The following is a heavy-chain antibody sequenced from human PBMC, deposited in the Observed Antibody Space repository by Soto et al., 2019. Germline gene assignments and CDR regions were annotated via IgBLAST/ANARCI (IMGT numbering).Heavy chain of an antibody. V-gene: IGHV3-30*03. CDR2: ISHDGKNQ. CDR1: GFAFGSHG. D-gene: IGHD2-2*01. Sequence: QVQLVESGGGVVPPGRSLKLSCIASGFAFGSHGMHWVRQVSGKGLEWVAVISHDGKNQYYRESVKGRFTISRDNSKNSLFLDVHSLRVEDTAVYYCARERADIVVAPVATSGMDVWGQGTAVTVSS. J-gene: IGHJ6*02. CDR3: ARERADIVVAPVATSGMDV.